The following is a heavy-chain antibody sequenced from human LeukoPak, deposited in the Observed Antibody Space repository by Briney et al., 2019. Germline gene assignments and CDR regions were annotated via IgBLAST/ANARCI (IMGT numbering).Heavy chain of an antibody. J-gene: IGHJ4*02. CDR3: ARDSPHTVGGNSVPPY. CDR1: GFTVSSNY. Sequence: GGSLRLSCAASGFTVSSNYMSWVRQAPGKGLEWVSVIYSGGSTYYADSVKGRFTIPRDNSKNTLYLQVNSLRAEDTAVYYCARDSPHTVGGNSVPPYWGQGTLVTVSS. D-gene: IGHD4-23*01. V-gene: IGHV3-53*01. CDR2: IYSGGST.